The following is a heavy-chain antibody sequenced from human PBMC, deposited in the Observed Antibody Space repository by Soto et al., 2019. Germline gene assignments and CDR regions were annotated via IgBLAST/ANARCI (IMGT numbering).Heavy chain of an antibody. CDR2: INPSGGST. CDR3: AIAFGEYYYYCYGMDV. Sequence: ASVKVSCKASGYTFTSYYMHWVRQAPGQGLEWMGIINPSGGSTSYAQKFQGRVTMTRDTSTSTVYMELSSLRSEDTAVYYCAIAFGEYYYYCYGMDVWGQGTTVTVSS. D-gene: IGHD3-10*01. V-gene: IGHV1-46*01. CDR1: GYTFTSYY. J-gene: IGHJ6*02.